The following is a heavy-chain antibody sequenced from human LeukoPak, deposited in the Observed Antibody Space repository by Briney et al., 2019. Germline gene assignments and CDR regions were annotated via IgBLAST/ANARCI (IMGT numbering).Heavy chain of an antibody. J-gene: IGHJ4*02. CDR1: GGSISSGDYY. CDR2: IYYSGGT. CDR3: ARWPFYYYDSSGYY. V-gene: IGHV4-30-4*01. D-gene: IGHD3-22*01. Sequence: SETLSLTCTVSGGSISSGDYYWSWIRQPPGKGLEWIGYIYYSGGTYYNPSLKSRVTISVDTSKNQFSLKLSSVTAADTAVYYCARWPFYYYDSSGYYWGQGTLVTVS.